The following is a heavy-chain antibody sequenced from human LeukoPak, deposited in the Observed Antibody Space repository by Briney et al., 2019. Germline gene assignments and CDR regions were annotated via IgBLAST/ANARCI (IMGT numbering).Heavy chain of an antibody. CDR2: ISDTGGRR. V-gene: IGHV3-11*04. Sequence: PGGSLRLSCAASGFTFSDYYMSWIRQAPGKGLEWISYISDTGGRRHYADSVKGRFTISRDNSKNTLYLQMNSLRAEDTAVYYCAKDHNTMGGDYWGQGTLVTVSS. J-gene: IGHJ4*02. CDR1: GFTFSDYY. D-gene: IGHD2-2*01. CDR3: AKDHNTMGGDY.